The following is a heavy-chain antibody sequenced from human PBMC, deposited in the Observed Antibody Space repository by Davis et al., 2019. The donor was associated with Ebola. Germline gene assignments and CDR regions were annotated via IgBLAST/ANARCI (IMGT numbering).Heavy chain of an antibody. V-gene: IGHV3-30*03. D-gene: IGHD5-18*01. CDR1: GISFSNYG. J-gene: IGHJ6*04. CDR2: ISPDGSDK. Sequence: GESLKISCAASGISFSNYGMFWVRQAPGKVMEWVAVISPDGSDKNYADSVKGRFTISRDNAKNSLYLQMNSLRAEDTAVYYCARAEHIQLQGGMDVWGKGTTVTVSS. CDR3: ARAEHIQLQGGMDV.